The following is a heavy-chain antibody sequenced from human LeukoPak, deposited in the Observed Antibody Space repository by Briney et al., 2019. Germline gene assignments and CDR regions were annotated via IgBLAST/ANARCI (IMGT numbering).Heavy chain of an antibody. CDR1: GFTFGDYA. CDR3: FGYISKSNYGTDV. J-gene: IGHJ6*02. V-gene: IGHV3-49*04. Sequence: PGRSLRLSCTASGFTFGDYALNWVRQAPGKGLEWVGLIRSKSYGETTEYAASVRGRFTISRDDSRSVAYLQMNSLRAEDTAVYYCFGYISKSNYGTDVWGLGTTVTVSS. D-gene: IGHD6-13*01. CDR2: IRSKSYGETT.